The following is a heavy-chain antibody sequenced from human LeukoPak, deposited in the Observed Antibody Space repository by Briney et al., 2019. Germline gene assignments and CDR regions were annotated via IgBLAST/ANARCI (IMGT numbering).Heavy chain of an antibody. CDR3: ARVRGESPRWFDP. Sequence: GGSLRLSCAASGFMFDEYTMHWVRQAPGKGLVWVSRINSDGSSTSYADSVKGRFTISRDNAKNTLYLQMNSLRAEDTAVYYCARVRGESPRWFDPWGQGTLVTVSS. CDR1: GFMFDEYT. J-gene: IGHJ5*02. D-gene: IGHD3-10*01. CDR2: INSDGSST. V-gene: IGHV3-74*01.